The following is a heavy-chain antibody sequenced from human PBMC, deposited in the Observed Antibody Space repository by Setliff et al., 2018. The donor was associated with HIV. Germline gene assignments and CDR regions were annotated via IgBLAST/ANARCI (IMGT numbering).Heavy chain of an antibody. CDR2: IYSGGST. V-gene: IGHV3-53*01. CDR3: AGSRWDYFGVVFHY. J-gene: IGHJ4*02. Sequence: GESLKISCAASGFIVSSNYMSWVRQAPGKGLDWVSVIYSGGSTYYADSVKGRFTISRDNSKNTVHLQMNSLRAEDTAVYCCAGSRWDYFGVVFHYWGQGTLVTVSS. CDR1: GFIVSSNY. D-gene: IGHD3-3*01.